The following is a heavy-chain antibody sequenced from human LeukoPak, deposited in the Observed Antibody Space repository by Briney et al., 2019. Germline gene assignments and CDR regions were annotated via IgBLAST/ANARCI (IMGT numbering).Heavy chain of an antibody. CDR3: AREAGGADY. V-gene: IGHV3-30*14. CDR2: ISYDGSNK. D-gene: IGHD3-16*01. J-gene: IGHJ4*02. CDR1: GFTFSSYA. Sequence: GGSLRLSCAASGFTFSSYAMHWVRQAPGKGLEWVAVISYDGSNKYYADSVKGRFTISRDSSKNTVYLQMNSLRAEDTAVYYCAREAGGADYWGQGTLVTVSS.